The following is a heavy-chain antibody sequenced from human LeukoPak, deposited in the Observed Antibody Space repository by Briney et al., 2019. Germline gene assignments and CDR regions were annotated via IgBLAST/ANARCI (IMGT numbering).Heavy chain of an antibody. V-gene: IGHV3-30*02. Sequence: GGSLRLSCAASRFTFSSYGMHWVRQAPGKGLEWVAYIQYDGSNEQYADSVKGRFSISRDSSKNILYLQMNSLRAEDTAVYYCAKDPGRAGITMVPVDYWGQGTLVTVSS. CDR1: RFTFSSYG. D-gene: IGHD3-10*01. J-gene: IGHJ4*02. CDR2: IQYDGSNE. CDR3: AKDPGRAGITMVPVDY.